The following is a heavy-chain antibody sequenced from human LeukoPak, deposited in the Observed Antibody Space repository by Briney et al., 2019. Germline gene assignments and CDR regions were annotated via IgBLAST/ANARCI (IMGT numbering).Heavy chain of an antibody. CDR2: INHSGST. CDR3: AIYSYGDKRHAFDI. Sequence: SETLSLTCAVYGGSFSGYYWSWIRQPPGKGLEWIGEINHSGSTNYNPSLKSRVTISVDTSKNQFSLKLSSVTAADTAVYYCAIYSYGDKRHAFDIWGQGTMVTVSS. D-gene: IGHD5-18*01. J-gene: IGHJ3*02. CDR1: GGSFSGYY. V-gene: IGHV4-34*01.